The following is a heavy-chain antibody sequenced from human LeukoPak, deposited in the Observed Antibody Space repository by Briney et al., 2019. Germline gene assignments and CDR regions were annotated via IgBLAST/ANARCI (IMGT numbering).Heavy chain of an antibody. CDR2: IKQDGSEK. CDR1: GFTFSSLW. CDR3: ARVGQWMVFDY. Sequence: PGGSLRLSCAASGFTFSSLWMSWVRQAPGKGLEWVGNIKQDGSEKFYVDSVEDRFTIFRDNAKESLYLQMNSLRAEDTAVYYCARVGQWMVFDYWGQGTLVTVSS. D-gene: IGHD6-19*01. V-gene: IGHV3-7*03. J-gene: IGHJ4*02.